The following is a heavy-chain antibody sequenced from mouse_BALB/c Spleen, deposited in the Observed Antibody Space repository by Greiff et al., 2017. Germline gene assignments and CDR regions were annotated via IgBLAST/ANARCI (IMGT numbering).Heavy chain of an antibody. CDR1: GFSLTSYG. J-gene: IGHJ4*01. CDR3: ARKAGLLLYYYAMDY. CDR2: IWSGGST. D-gene: IGHD2-3*01. V-gene: IGHV2-2*02. Sequence: VKLQESGPGLVQPSQSLSITCTVSGFSLTSYGVHWVRQSPGKGLEWLGVIWSGGSTDYNAAFISRLSISKDNSKSQVFFKMNSLQANDTAIYYCARKAGLLLYYYAMDYWGQGTSVTVSS.